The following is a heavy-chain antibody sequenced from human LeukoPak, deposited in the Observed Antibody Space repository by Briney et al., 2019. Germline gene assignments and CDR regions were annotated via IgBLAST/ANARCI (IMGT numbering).Heavy chain of an antibody. D-gene: IGHD2-21*01. CDR2: SGSP. V-gene: IGHV4-61*08. J-gene: IGHJ4*02. CDR1: GDSVSSAGYH. Sequence: SETLSLTCSVSGDSVSSAGYHWSWIRPAPGKGLEWIGHSGSPSYNPSLKSRVMISIDTSKNQFSLKVSTVTAADTAVYYCTTYYVGEGGRGHWGPGTLVTVSS. CDR3: TTYYVGEGGRGH.